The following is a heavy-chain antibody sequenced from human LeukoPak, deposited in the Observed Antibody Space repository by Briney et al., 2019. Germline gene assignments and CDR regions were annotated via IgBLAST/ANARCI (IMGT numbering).Heavy chain of an antibody. J-gene: IGHJ5*02. CDR1: GGSISSSTYY. CDR3: ARDRLQLQS. V-gene: IGHV4-39*07. D-gene: IGHD5-24*01. CDR2: LYYSGKT. Sequence: SETLSLTCIISGGSISSSTYYWGWIRQPPGKGLEWIGTLYYSGKTYYNPSLKSRVTISIDTSKNQFSLKLTSATAADTAVYYCARDRLQLQSWGQGTLVTVSS.